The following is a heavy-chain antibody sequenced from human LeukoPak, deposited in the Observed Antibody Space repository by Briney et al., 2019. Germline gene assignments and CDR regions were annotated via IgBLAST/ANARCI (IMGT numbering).Heavy chain of an antibody. CDR1: GGSISSYY. J-gene: IGHJ5*02. CDR3: AREGVRSGFDL. D-gene: IGHD3-3*01. CDR2: IYYGGST. V-gene: IGHV4-59*01. Sequence: SETLSLTCTVSGGSISSYYWSWIRQPPGKGLEWIGYIYYGGSTNHSPSLKSRVTISIDTSKNQFSLELSSVTAADTAVYYCAREGVRSGFDLWGQGTLVTVTS.